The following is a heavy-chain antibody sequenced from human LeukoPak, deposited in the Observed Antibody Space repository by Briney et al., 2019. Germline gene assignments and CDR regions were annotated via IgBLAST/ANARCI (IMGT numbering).Heavy chain of an antibody. V-gene: IGHV3-23*01. D-gene: IGHD5-18*01. CDR1: GFTFSSYG. J-gene: IGHJ5*02. CDR2: ISGSGGST. Sequence: GGTLRLSCAASGFTFSSYGMSWVRQAPGKGLEWVSAISGSGGSTYYADSVKGRFTISRDNSKNTLYLQMNSLRAEDTAVYYCASGPPGIQLWLPWFDPWGQGTLVTVSS. CDR3: ASGPPGIQLWLPWFDP.